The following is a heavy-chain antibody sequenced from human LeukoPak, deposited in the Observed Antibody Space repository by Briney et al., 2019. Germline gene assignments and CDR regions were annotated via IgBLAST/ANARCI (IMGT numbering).Heavy chain of an antibody. CDR3: ATYSSGWYPFDY. CDR2: IYYSGST. V-gene: IGHV4-59*12. Sequence: TSETLSLTCTVSGGSISSYYWSWIRQPPGKGLEWIGYIYYSGSTNYNPSLKSRVTISVDTSKHQFSLKLSSVTAADTAVYYCATYSSGWYPFDYWGQGTLVTVSS. D-gene: IGHD6-19*01. CDR1: GGSISSYY. J-gene: IGHJ4*02.